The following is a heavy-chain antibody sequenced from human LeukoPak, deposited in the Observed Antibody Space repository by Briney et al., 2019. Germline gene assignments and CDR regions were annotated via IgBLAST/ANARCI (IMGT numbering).Heavy chain of an antibody. J-gene: IGHJ4*02. D-gene: IGHD3-16*02. CDR3: AKDRSKSLDN. CDR1: GFTLSNYG. V-gene: IGHV3-30*18. Sequence: GGSLRLSCAASGFTLSNYGMHWVRQAPGKGLEWVAAISTDGSNEYYADSVKGRFTISRDSSKNTLFPQMNSLRAEDTAVYYCAKDRSKSLDNWGQGTLVTVSS. CDR2: ISTDGSNE.